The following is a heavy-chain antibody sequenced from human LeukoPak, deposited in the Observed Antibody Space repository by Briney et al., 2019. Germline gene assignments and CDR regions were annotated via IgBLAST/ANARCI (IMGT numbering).Heavy chain of an antibody. Sequence: GGSLRLSCAASGFTFSSYAMHWVRQAPGKGLEWVAVISYDGSTKDYADSVKGRFTISRDNSKNTLYLQVNRLRADDTAIYYCASSRYGFCSSTSCYVLSYWGQGTLVIVSS. V-gene: IGHV3-30*04. CDR3: ASSRYGFCSSTSCYVLSY. CDR2: ISYDGSTK. D-gene: IGHD2-2*01. CDR1: GFTFSSYA. J-gene: IGHJ4*02.